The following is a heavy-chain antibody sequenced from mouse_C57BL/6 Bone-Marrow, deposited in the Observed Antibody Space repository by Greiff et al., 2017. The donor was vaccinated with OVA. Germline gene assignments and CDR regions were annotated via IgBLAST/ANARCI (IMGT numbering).Heavy chain of an antibody. CDR1: GYTFTSYW. CDR3: ARRDYGRYPTLWDC. V-gene: IGHV1-55*01. Sequence: VQLQQPGAELVKPGASVKMSCKASGYTFTSYWITWVKQRPGQGLEWIGDIYPGSGSTNYNEKFKSKATLTVDTSSSTAYMKLSSLTSEDSAVYYCARRDYGRYPTLWDCWGQGTSVTVSS. J-gene: IGHJ4*01. D-gene: IGHD1-1*01. CDR2: IYPGSGST.